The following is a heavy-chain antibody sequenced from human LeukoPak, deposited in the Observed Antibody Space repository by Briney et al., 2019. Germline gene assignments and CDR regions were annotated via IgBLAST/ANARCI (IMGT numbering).Heavy chain of an antibody. J-gene: IGHJ4*02. V-gene: IGHV3-66*04. D-gene: IGHD3-9*01. CDR1: GFTVSSNY. CDR2: IYSGGST. CDR3: ARRLGYFAPFDY. Sequence: GGSLRLSCAASGFTVSSNYMSWVRQAPGKGLEWVSVIYSGGSTYYADSVKGRFTISRDNSKNTLYLQMNSLRAEDTAVYYCARRLGYFAPFDYWGQGTLVTVSS.